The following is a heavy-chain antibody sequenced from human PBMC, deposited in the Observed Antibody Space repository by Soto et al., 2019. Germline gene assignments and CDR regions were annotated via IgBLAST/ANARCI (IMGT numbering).Heavy chain of an antibody. Sequence: QVQLVQSGAEVKKPGSSVKVSCKASGGTFSSYAISWVRQAPGQGLEWMGGIIPIFGTANYAQKFQGRITITADESTSTAFMELSSLRSEDTAVYYCARASNYYDSSGYYYRCFDPWGQGTLVTVSS. D-gene: IGHD3-22*01. CDR3: ARASNYYDSSGYYYRCFDP. V-gene: IGHV1-69*01. J-gene: IGHJ5*02. CDR1: GGTFSSYA. CDR2: IIPIFGTA.